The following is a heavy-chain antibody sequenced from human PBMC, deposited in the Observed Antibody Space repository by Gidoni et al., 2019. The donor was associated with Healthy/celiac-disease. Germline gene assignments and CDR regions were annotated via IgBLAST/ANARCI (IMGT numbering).Heavy chain of an antibody. Sequence: QVQLVQSGAEVKKPGSSVKVSCKASGGTFSSYAISWVRQAPGQGLEWMGRIIPIFGIANYAQKFQGRVTSTADKSTSTAYMELSSLRSEDTAVYYCARLWESTPSLDYWGQGTLVTVSS. CDR1: GGTFSSYA. CDR3: ARLWESTPSLDY. D-gene: IGHD1-26*01. CDR2: IIPIFGIA. J-gene: IGHJ4*02. V-gene: IGHV1-69*04.